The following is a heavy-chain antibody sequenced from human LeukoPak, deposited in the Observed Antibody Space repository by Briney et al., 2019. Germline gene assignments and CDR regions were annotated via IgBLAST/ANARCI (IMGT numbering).Heavy chain of an antibody. D-gene: IGHD6-19*01. CDR1: GFTFVDYA. CDR2: ISWYSGSI. CDR3: AKMMGVAVAGFFDY. J-gene: IGHJ4*02. Sequence: GRSLRLSCVASGFTFVDYAMHWVRQTPWKGLEGVSGISWYSGSIGYADSVKGRFTISRDNAKNSLYLQMNSLRAEDTALYHCAKMMGVAVAGFFDYWGQGTLVTVSS. V-gene: IGHV3-9*01.